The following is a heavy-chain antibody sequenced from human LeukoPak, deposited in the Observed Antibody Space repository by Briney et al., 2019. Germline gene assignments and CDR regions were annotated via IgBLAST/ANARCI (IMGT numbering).Heavy chain of an antibody. D-gene: IGHD3-22*01. Sequence: SETLSLTCTVSGGSIRSSYYYWGWIRQPPGKGLEWIGSIYDSGSTNYNPSLKSRVTISVDTSKKQFSLKLSSVTAADTAAYYCVTYYFDSSGPKKNYWGQGTLVTVSS. V-gene: IGHV4-39*07. CDR3: VTYYFDSSGPKKNY. CDR2: IYDSGST. J-gene: IGHJ4*02. CDR1: GGSIRSSYYY.